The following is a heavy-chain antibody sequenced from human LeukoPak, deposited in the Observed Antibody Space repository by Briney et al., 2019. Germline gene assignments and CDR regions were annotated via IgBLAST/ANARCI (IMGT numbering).Heavy chain of an antibody. CDR2: IKSKTDGGTT. CDR3: TTKGGSSWYFRFDYYYYYMDV. D-gene: IGHD6-13*01. CDR1: GFTFSNAW. V-gene: IGHV3-15*01. J-gene: IGHJ6*03. Sequence: GGSLRLSCAASGFTFSNAWMSWVRQAPGKGLEWVGRIKSKTDGGTTDYAAPVKGRFTISRDDSKNTLYLQMNSLKTEDTAVYYCTTKGGSSWYFRFDYYYYYMDVWGKGTTVTVSS.